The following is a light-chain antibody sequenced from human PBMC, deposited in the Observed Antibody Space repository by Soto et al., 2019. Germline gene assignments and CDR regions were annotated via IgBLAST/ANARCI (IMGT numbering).Light chain of an antibody. Sequence: QSALTQPASVSGSPGQSITISCTGTSSDVGGYNYVSWYQQHPGKAPKLMIYEVSNRPSGVSNRFSDSKSGNTASLTISGLQAEDEADYYCSSYTSSSRWVFGGGTKLTVL. J-gene: IGLJ3*02. CDR2: EVS. CDR1: SSDVGGYNY. V-gene: IGLV2-14*01. CDR3: SSYTSSSRWV.